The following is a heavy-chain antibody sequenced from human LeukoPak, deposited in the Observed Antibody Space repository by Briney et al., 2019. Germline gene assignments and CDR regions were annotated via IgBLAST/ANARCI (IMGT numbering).Heavy chain of an antibody. V-gene: IGHV1-2*02. J-gene: IGHJ4*02. CDR3: VRENWYYDH. D-gene: IGHD3-16*01. CDR2: IYPPTGGT. Sequence: ASVKVSCKTSGYTSTAYHMHWVRQAPGQGVEFVGWIYPPTGGTVLAGKFQGRVTMTRDTSIAAAYMELSGLTFDDTAVYYCVRENWYYDHWGQGTLVTVSS. CDR1: GYTSTAYH.